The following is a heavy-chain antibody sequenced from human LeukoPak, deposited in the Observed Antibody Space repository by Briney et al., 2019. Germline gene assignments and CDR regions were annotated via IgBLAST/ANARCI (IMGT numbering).Heavy chain of an antibody. Sequence: GASVKVSCKASGYTFTGYYMHWVRQAPGQGLEWMGWINPNSGGTNYAQKFQGRVTMTRDTSISTAYMELSRLRSDDTAVYYCARGLNYDFWSGYHNWFDPWGQGTLVTVSS. CDR1: GYTFTGYY. CDR2: INPNSGGT. J-gene: IGHJ5*02. D-gene: IGHD3-3*01. CDR3: ARGLNYDFWSGYHNWFDP. V-gene: IGHV1-2*02.